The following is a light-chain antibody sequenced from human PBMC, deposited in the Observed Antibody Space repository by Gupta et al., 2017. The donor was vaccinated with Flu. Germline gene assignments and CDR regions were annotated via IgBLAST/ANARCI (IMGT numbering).Light chain of an antibody. CDR2: EGK. CDR3: GSDGGSKV. Sequence: GKSSTTSGTGTRSDVGGYNYGPRYQHHPGKDLKLIIDEGKKSPAGVPDGFSGSKSGNTASLTVAGRMAEDEDDDYCGSDGGSKVFGGGTKLTVL. J-gene: IGLJ2*01. CDR1: RSDVGGYNY. V-gene: IGLV2-8*01.